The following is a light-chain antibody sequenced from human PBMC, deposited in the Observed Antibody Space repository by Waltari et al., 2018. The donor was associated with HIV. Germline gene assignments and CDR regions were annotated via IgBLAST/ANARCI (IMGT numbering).Light chain of an antibody. J-gene: IGLJ1*01. V-gene: IGLV2-11*01. CDR3: CSYAGTYTYV. CDR2: EVF. CDR1: ASDIGYFDP. Sequence: QSALTQPRSVSGSPGQSVTISCTGPASDIGYFDPFSWYQQDPGKAHKVIIYEVFQRPSGVPDRFTASKSGITASLTISGLQDEDEADYYCCSYAGTYTYVFGSGTTVTVL.